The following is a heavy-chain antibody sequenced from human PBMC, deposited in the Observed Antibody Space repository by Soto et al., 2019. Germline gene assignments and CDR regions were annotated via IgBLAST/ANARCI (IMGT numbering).Heavy chain of an antibody. D-gene: IGHD2-2*01. J-gene: IGHJ4*02. Sequence: ESGGGLVQSGGSLRLSCAASGFTFSSYWMSWVRQGPRKGPEWVANIKQDGSEIYYVDSVKGRFTISRDNAKSSLYLQMTSLRAEDTAVYHCAKSLSAIPGDSWGQGTLVTVSS. CDR2: IKQDGSEI. CDR3: AKSLSAIPGDS. V-gene: IGHV3-7*05. CDR1: GFTFSSYW.